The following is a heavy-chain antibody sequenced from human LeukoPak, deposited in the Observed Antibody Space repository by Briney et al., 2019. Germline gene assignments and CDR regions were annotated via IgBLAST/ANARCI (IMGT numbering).Heavy chain of an antibody. CDR2: VNARGDT. CDR3: ARGQVPTARGYNWFDP. Sequence: SETLSLTCAVYGWSFNDYYWNWIRQPPGKGLEWIGEVNARGDTNYNPSLKSRVTISVDTSKKQFSLRLTSLIAADTALYYCARGQVPTARGYNWFDPWGQGTLVTVSS. D-gene: IGHD2-2*01. V-gene: IGHV4-34*01. CDR1: GWSFNDYY. J-gene: IGHJ5*02.